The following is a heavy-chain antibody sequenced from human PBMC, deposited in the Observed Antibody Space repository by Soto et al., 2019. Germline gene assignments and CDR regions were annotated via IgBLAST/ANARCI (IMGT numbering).Heavy chain of an antibody. D-gene: IGHD5-18*01. CDR3: ARDRKSGYSYGLYYYYGMDV. CDR1: GGSISSGGYY. CDR2: IYYSGST. J-gene: IGHJ6*02. V-gene: IGHV4-31*03. Sequence: QVQLQESGPGLVKPSQTLSLTCTVSGGSISSGGYYWSWIRQHPGKGLEWIGYIYYSGSTYYNPSLKRRVTISVDTSKNQFSLKLSSVTAADTAVYYCARDRKSGYSYGLYYYYGMDVWGQGTTVTVSS.